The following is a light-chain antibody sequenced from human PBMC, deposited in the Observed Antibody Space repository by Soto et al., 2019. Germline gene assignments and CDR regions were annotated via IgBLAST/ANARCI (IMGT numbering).Light chain of an antibody. CDR1: QSVNNNF. CDR2: GAF. J-gene: IGKJ1*01. V-gene: IGKV3-20*01. Sequence: EIVLTQSPGTLSLSPGERATLSCRASQSVNNNFLAWYQQKPGQAPRLLIYGAFSRAAGIPDRFSGSGSGTDFTLSVSRLDPEYFAVFYCQQYGNAPRTFVQGTKVEVK. CDR3: QQYGNAPRT.